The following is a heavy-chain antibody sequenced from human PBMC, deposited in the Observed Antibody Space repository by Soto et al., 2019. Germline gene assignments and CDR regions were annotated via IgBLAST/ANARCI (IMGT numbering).Heavy chain of an antibody. J-gene: IGHJ3*02. CDR2: ISAYNGNT. D-gene: IGHD3-22*01. CDR1: GYTFTSYG. CDR3: ARGYYYDSSGSDAFDI. V-gene: IGHV1-18*04. Sequence: ASGYTFTSYGISWVRQAPGQGLEWMGWISAYNGNTNYAQKLQGRVTMTTDTSTSTAYMELRSLRSDDTAVYYCARGYYYDSSGSDAFDIWGQGTMVTVSS.